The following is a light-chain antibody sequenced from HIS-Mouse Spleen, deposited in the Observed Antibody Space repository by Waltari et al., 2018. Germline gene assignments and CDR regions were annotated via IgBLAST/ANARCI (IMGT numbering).Light chain of an antibody. V-gene: IGKV1-27*01. CDR3: QRYNSAPLIT. CDR1: QGISNY. Sequence: DIQMTQSPSSLSASVGDRVTITCRASQGISNYLAWYQQKPGKVHKLLIYAASTLQSGVPSRFSGSGSGTDVTLTSSSLQAEDVATYYCQRYNSAPLITFGQGTRLESK. CDR2: AAS. J-gene: IGKJ5*01.